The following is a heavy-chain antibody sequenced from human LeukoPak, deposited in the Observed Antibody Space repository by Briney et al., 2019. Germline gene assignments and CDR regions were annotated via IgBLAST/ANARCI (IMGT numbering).Heavy chain of an antibody. CDR3: ARLYGDYETPAFDI. CDR2: VYYSGST. Sequence: PSDTLSLPCTVSGDSFRTSSHYWGWVRRPPGEGLECIGIVYYSGSTYYNPSLKSRFTISVDTSKNQFSLKLISVTAADTAVYYCARLYGDYETPAFDIWGQGTMVTVSS. D-gene: IGHD4-17*01. CDR1: GDSFRTSSHY. J-gene: IGHJ3*02. V-gene: IGHV4-39*01.